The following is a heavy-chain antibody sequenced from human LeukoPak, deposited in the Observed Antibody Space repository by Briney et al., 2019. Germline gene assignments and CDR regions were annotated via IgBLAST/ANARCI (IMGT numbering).Heavy chain of an antibody. J-gene: IGHJ4*02. CDR2: ISGSGGST. D-gene: IGHD2-2*01. CDR1: GFTFSSYA. Sequence: GGSLRLSCAASGFTFSSYAMSWVRQAPGKGLEWVSAISGSGGSTYYADSVKGRFTISRDNSKNTLYLQMNSLRAEDTAVYYCVKDAPVNIVVVPAANSWGQGTLVTVSS. V-gene: IGHV3-23*01. CDR3: VKDAPVNIVVVPAANS.